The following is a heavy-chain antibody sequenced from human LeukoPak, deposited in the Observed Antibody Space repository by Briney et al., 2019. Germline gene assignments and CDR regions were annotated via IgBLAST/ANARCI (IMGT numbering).Heavy chain of an antibody. Sequence: GGSLRLSCAASGFTFGSYWMSWVRQAPGKGLEWVANIKQDGSEKYYLDSVKGRFTISRDNAKNSLYLQMNSLRAEDTAVYYCARDRWQQLIFFDYWGQGTVVTVSS. V-gene: IGHV3-7*01. CDR3: ARDRWQQLIFFDY. CDR2: IKQDGSEK. D-gene: IGHD6-13*01. J-gene: IGHJ4*02. CDR1: GFTFGSYW.